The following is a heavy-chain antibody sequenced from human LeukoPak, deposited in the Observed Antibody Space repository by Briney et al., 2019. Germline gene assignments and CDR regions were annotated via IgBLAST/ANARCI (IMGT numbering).Heavy chain of an antibody. CDR3: ARAQTWTTIFGVAPDY. Sequence: PGGSLRLSCAASGFTFSSYWMSWVRQAPGKGLEWVANIKQDGSEKYYVDSVKGRFTISRDNAKNSLYLQMNSLRAEDTAVYYCARAQTWTTIFGVAPDYWGQGTLVTVSS. V-gene: IGHV3-7*05. CDR2: IKQDGSEK. J-gene: IGHJ4*02. D-gene: IGHD3-3*01. CDR1: GFTFSSYW.